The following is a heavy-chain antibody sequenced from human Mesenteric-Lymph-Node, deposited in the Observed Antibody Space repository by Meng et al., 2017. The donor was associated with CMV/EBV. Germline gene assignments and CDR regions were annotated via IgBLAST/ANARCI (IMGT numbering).Heavy chain of an antibody. J-gene: IGHJ4*02. Sequence: GESLKISCAASGFTFSSYSMNWVRQAPGKGLEWVSYISSSGSPIYYADSVKGRFTISRDKSKNTLHLQMNSLRVEDTAVYYCARDTGYSSGWGPFDYWGQGTLVTVSS. CDR1: GFTFSSYS. CDR2: ISSSGSPI. CDR3: ARDTGYSSGWGPFDY. V-gene: IGHV3-48*01. D-gene: IGHD6-19*01.